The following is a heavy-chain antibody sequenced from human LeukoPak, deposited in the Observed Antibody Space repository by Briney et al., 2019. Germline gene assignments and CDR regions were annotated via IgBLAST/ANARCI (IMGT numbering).Heavy chain of an antibody. Sequence: ASVKVSCKASGYTFTGYYMHWVRQAPGQGLEWMGWINPNSGGTNYAQKFQGRVTMTRDTSISTAYMELSRLRSDDTAVYCCARILFGVVGDFDYWGQGTLVTVSS. J-gene: IGHJ4*02. CDR2: INPNSGGT. V-gene: IGHV1-2*02. CDR1: GYTFTGYY. D-gene: IGHD3-3*01. CDR3: ARILFGVVGDFDY.